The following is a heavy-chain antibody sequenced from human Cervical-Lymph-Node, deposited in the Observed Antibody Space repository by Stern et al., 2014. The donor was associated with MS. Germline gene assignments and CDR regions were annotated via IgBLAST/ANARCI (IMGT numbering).Heavy chain of an antibody. CDR1: GFTFSRYA. CDR2: ISYHGRDK. V-gene: IGHV3-30-3*01. D-gene: IGHD5-18*01. Sequence: VQLVESGGDVVQPGRSLRLACEVSGFTFSRYAIHWVRQAPGTGLEWVAFISYHGRDKYYAESVRGRFSISRDNSKNTVFLHMDSLGPQDTAIYYCTRQDQQLVTFDYWGQGTLVSVSS. J-gene: IGHJ4*02. CDR3: TRQDQQLVTFDY.